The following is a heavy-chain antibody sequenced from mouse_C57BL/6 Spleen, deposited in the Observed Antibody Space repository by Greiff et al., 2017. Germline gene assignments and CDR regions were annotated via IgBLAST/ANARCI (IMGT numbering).Heavy chain of an antibody. D-gene: IGHD2-1*01. V-gene: IGHV5-17*01. CDR1: GFTFSDYG. Sequence: EVKVVESGGGLVKPGGSLKLSCAASGFTFSDYGMHWVRQAPEKGLEWVAYISSGSSTIYYADTVKGRFTISRDNAKNTLFLQMTSLRSEDTAMYYCARYGNYVSWFAYWGQGTLVTVSA. CDR3: ARYGNYVSWFAY. J-gene: IGHJ3*01. CDR2: ISSGSSTI.